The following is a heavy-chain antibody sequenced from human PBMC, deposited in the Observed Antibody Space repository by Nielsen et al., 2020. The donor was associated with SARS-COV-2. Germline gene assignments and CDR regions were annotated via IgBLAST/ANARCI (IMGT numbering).Heavy chain of an antibody. CDR3: ARSGYLGYCSSTSCLNWFDP. Sequence: GESLKISCAASGFTFSSYGMHWVRQAPGKGLEWVAVIWYDGSNKYYADSVKGRFTISRDNSKNTLYLQMNSLRAEDTAVYYCARSGYLGYCSSTSCLNWFDPWGQGTLVTVSS. V-gene: IGHV3-33*01. CDR2: IWYDGSNK. D-gene: IGHD2-2*01. J-gene: IGHJ5*02. CDR1: GFTFSSYG.